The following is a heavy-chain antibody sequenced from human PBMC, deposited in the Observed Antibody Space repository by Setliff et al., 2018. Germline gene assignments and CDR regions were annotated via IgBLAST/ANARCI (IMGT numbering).Heavy chain of an antibody. V-gene: IGHV4-61*02. CDR3: ARESAGDEPVRHLYYTDV. CDR2: VYSSVYSSGIT. Sequence: SETLSLTCTVSGGSMSSGPNYWSWIRQPAGRGLEWVGRVYSSVYSSGITSYNPSLKSRVTISMDTSKNQFSLGLTSVTAADTAVYYCARESAGDEPVRHLYYTDVWGRGTTVTVSS. D-gene: IGHD1-1*01. J-gene: IGHJ6*03. CDR1: GGSMSSGPNY.